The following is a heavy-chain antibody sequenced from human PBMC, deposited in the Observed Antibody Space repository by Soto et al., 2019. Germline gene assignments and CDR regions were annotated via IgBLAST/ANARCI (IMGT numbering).Heavy chain of an antibody. D-gene: IGHD2-2*01. CDR1: GYTFTSHD. J-gene: IGHJ6*02. Sequence: QVQLVQSGAEVKKPGASVKVSCKASGYTFTSHDINWVRQATGQGLEWMGWMNPNSGNTGYAQKFQGRVTMTRNTSISTAYMELSSLRSEDTAVYYCAREYQLLPTRPYGMDVWGQGTTVTVSS. V-gene: IGHV1-8*01. CDR2: MNPNSGNT. CDR3: AREYQLLPTRPYGMDV.